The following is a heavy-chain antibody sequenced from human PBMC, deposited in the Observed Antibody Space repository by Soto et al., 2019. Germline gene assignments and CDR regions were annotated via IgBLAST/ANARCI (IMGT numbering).Heavy chain of an antibody. CDR2: IWYDGSNK. CDR3: ARERVSSSCYFYYGMDV. CDR1: GFTFSSYG. D-gene: IGHD6-13*01. J-gene: IGHJ6*02. Sequence: QVQLVESGGGVVQPGRSLRLSCAASGFTFSSYGMHWVRQAPGKGLEWVAVIWYDGSNKYYADSVKGRFTISRDNSKNTLYLQMNSLRAEDTAVYYCARERVSSSCYFYYGMDVWGQGTTVTVSS. V-gene: IGHV3-33*01.